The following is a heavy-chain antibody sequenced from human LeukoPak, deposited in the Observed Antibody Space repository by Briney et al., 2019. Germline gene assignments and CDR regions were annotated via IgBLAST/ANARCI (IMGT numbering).Heavy chain of an antibody. CDR2: ISGSGGST. CDR3: AKVEVGNYDFWSGYYFLY. V-gene: IGHV3-23*01. Sequence: GGSLRLSCAAFGFTFSSYAMSWVRQAPGKGLEWVSAISGSGGSTYYADSVKGRFTISRDNSKNTLYLQMNSLRAEDTAVYYCAKVEVGNYDFWSGYYFLYWGQGTLVTVSS. D-gene: IGHD3-3*01. CDR1: GFTFSSYA. J-gene: IGHJ4*02.